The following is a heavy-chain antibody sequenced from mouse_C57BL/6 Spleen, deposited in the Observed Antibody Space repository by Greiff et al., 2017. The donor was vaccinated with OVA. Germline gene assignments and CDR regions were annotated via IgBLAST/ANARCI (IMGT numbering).Heavy chain of an antibody. CDR1: GYTFTSYW. CDR2: IDPSDSET. J-gene: IGHJ4*01. Sequence: VKLQQPGAELVRPGSSVKLSCKASGYTFTSYWMHWVKQRPIQGLEWIGNIDPSDSETHYNQKFKDKATLTVDKSSSTAYMQLSSLTSEDSAVYYCARYDYNAMDYWGQGTSVTVSS. CDR3: ARYDYNAMDY. V-gene: IGHV1-52*01.